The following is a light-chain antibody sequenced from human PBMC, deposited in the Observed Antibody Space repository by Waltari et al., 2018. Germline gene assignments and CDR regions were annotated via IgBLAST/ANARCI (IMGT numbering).Light chain of an antibody. J-gene: IGKJ4*01. Sequence: DIQMTQSPSTLSASVGDRVTINCRASQNIESWVAWYQQRPGKGPKLLIYETSTLEVGVPSRFIGSRSGTDFTLTISSLQPDDFSTYFCQRYDSFPLSFGGGTKVEIE. CDR3: QRYDSFPLS. CDR1: QNIESW. CDR2: ETS. V-gene: IGKV1-5*03.